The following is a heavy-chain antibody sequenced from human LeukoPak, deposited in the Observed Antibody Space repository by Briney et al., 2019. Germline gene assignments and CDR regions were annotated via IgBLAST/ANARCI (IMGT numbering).Heavy chain of an antibody. J-gene: IGHJ6*03. CDR3: ANGNRCTSPNCLGYYYFYMDV. V-gene: IGHV3-23*01. Sequence: GGSLRLSCAASGFTFNSYAMNWVRQAPGRGLEWVSGFSGSGGTTYYADSVKGRFTISRDNSKNTLYLQMNSLRAEDTAVYYCANGNRCTSPNCLGYYYFYMDVWGKGTTVTVSS. CDR2: FSGSGGTT. CDR1: GFTFNSYA. D-gene: IGHD2-8*01.